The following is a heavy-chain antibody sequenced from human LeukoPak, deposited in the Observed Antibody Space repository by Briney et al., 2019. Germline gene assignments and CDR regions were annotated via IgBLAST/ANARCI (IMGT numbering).Heavy chain of an antibody. J-gene: IGHJ4*02. D-gene: IGHD3-10*01. CDR2: IKQDGSEK. CDR1: GFTVSSNC. CDR3: ARDDRIMVRGVPDY. V-gene: IGHV3-7*03. Sequence: GGSLRLSCAASGFTVSSNCMSWVRQAPGKGLEWVANIKQDGSEKFYVDSVKGRFTISRDNAKNSMYLQMNSLRAEDTAVYYCARDDRIMVRGVPDYWGQGTQVTVSS.